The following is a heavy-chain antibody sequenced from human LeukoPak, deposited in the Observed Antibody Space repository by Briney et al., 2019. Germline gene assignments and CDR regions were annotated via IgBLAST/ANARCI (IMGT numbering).Heavy chain of an antibody. V-gene: IGHV4-4*09. D-gene: IGHD5-24*01. CDR3: ARRSRDGYFLDS. CDR2: TFSSGAT. Sequence: KPSETLSLTCIVSGGSMSGYYWSWIRQPPGKGLEWIGHTFSSGATTYSPSLKSRVTISVDTSRSQFSLHLSAVTAADTAVYYCARRSRDGYFLDSWGQGTLVTVSS. CDR1: GGSMSGYY. J-gene: IGHJ4*02.